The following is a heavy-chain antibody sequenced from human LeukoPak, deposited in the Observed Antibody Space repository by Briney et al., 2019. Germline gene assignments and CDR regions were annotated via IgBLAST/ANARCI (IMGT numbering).Heavy chain of an antibody. D-gene: IGHD3-10*01. CDR1: RGSVSSGSYY. J-gene: IGHJ4*02. CDR3: ARDSMVRGVIPYT. Sequence: SETLPLTCTVSRGSVSSGSYYWSWIRQPAGRGLEWIGRIYTSGSTNYNPSLKSRVTISVDTSKNQFSLKLSSVTAADTAVHHCARDSMVRGVIPYTGGQGTLVTVSS. V-gene: IGHV4-61*02. CDR2: IYTSGST.